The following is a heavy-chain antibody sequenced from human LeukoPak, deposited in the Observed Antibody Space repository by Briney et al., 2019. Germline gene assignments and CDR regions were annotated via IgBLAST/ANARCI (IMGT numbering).Heavy chain of an antibody. D-gene: IGHD3-10*01. J-gene: IGHJ4*02. Sequence: PGGSLRLSCAASGFTFSSYAMSWVRQAPGKGLEWVSAISGSGGSTYYADSVKGRFTISRDNSKNTLYLKMNSLRAADTAVYYCAKGSGLYGSGDYFDYWGQGTLVTVSS. CDR3: AKGSGLYGSGDYFDY. V-gene: IGHV3-23*01. CDR1: GFTFSSYA. CDR2: ISGSGGST.